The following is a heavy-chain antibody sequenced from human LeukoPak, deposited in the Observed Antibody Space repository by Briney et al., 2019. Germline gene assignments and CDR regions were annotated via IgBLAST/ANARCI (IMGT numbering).Heavy chain of an antibody. Sequence: GGSLRLSCAASGFTVSSNYMSWVRQAPGKGLEWFSVIYSGGSTYYADSVKGRFTISRDNSKNTLYLQMNSLRAEDTAVYYCARGRGGSYPRIDYWGQGTLVTVSS. CDR1: GFTVSSNY. D-gene: IGHD1-26*01. J-gene: IGHJ4*02. CDR2: IYSGGST. V-gene: IGHV3-53*01. CDR3: ARGRGGSYPRIDY.